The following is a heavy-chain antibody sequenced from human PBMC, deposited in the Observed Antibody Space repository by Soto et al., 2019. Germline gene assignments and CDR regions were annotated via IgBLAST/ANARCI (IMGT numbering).Heavy chain of an antibody. J-gene: IGHJ4*02. CDR2: MNPNSGNT. CDR3: ARGEGIEAAGSAX. D-gene: IGHD6-13*01. CDR1: GYTFTSYD. V-gene: IGHV1-8*01. Sequence: ASVKVSCKASGYTFTSYDINWVRQATGQGLERMGWMNPNSGNTGYAQKFQGRVTMTRNTSISTDYMELRSLRSEDTAVYYCARGEGIEAAGSAXWGQGTLVTVSX.